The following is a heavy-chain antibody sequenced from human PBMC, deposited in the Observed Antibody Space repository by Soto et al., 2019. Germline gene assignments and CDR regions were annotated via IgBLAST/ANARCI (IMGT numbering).Heavy chain of an antibody. V-gene: IGHV3-23*01. D-gene: IGHD6-19*01. CDR1: GFFFSSYP. J-gene: IGHJ4*02. CDR3: AKARDQQWVRLPFDY. Sequence: EVQLLESGGGLVQPGGALRLSCVGPGFFFSSYPMTWVRQAPGKGLEWVSSFSATSENTYYADSVRGRFTISRDNSKNTLFLQMNSLTAEDTAMYYCAKARDQQWVRLPFDYRGQGILVIVSS. CDR2: FSATSENT.